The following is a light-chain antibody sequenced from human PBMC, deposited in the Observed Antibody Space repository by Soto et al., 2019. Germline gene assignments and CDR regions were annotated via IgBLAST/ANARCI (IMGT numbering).Light chain of an antibody. CDR1: ETVNRNY. J-gene: IGKJ1*01. Sequence: EIVLTQSPGTLALSLGGGATLSCRANETVNRNYLAWYHQKPGQPPRLLIYGVSSRATGVPDRFSGGGYGTEFTLTIVRLEPDDFGTYYCQQYIDSPRTFGQGTRVEVK. CDR2: GVS. CDR3: QQYIDSPRT. V-gene: IGKV3-20*01.